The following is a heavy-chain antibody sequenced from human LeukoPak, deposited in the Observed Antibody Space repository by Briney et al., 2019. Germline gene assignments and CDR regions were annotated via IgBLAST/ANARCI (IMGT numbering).Heavy chain of an antibody. D-gene: IGHD3/OR15-3a*01. CDR1: GFTFDDYA. CDR2: ISWNSGSI. CDR3: ARGFWTGVEY. J-gene: IGHJ4*02. Sequence: PGRSLRLSCAASGFTFDDYAMHWVRQAPGKGLEWVSGISWNSGSIGYADSVKGRFTISRDNAKNSLYLQMNSLRAEDTAVYYCARGFWTGVEYWGQGALVTVSS. V-gene: IGHV3-9*01.